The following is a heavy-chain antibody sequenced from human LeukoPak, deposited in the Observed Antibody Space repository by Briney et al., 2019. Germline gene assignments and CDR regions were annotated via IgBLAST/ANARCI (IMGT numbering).Heavy chain of an antibody. CDR3: ARPPSPYYYYGMDV. CDR1: GFTFSSYW. CDR2: INSDGSST. V-gene: IGHV3-74*01. J-gene: IGHJ6*02. Sequence: PGGSLRLSCAAAGFTFSSYWMHWVRQAPGKGLVWVSRINSDGSSTSYADSVKGRFTISRDNAKNTLYLQMNSLRAEDTAMYYCARPPSPYYYYGMDVWGQGTTVTVSS.